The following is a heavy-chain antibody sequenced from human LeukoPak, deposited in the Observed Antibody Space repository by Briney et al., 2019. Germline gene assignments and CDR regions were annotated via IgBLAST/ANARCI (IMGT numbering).Heavy chain of an antibody. J-gene: IGHJ4*02. CDR2: IYYSGST. D-gene: IGHD5-18*01. Sequence: SQTLSLTCTVSGGSISSGGYYWSWIRQHPGKGLEWIGYIYYSGSTYYNPSLKSRVTISVGTSKNQFSLKLSSVTAADTAVYYCARIDTAMVFARLWGQGTLVTVSS. V-gene: IGHV4-31*03. CDR1: GGSISSGGYY. CDR3: ARIDTAMVFARL.